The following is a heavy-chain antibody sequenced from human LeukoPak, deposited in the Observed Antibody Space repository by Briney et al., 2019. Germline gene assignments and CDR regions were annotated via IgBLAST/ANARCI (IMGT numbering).Heavy chain of an antibody. CDR2: SYISGTT. V-gene: IGHV4-4*07. D-gene: IGHD2-15*01. J-gene: IGHJ4*02. CDR1: GGSISSYY. CDR3: AREALGYCNGGSCLFYFDF. Sequence: SETLSLTCTVSGGSISSYYWSWIRQPAGKGLEWIGRSYISGTTNYNPSLKSRVTMSADTSKNQFSLKLSSMTAADTAMYYCAREALGYCNGGSCLFYFDFWGQGTLVTVSS.